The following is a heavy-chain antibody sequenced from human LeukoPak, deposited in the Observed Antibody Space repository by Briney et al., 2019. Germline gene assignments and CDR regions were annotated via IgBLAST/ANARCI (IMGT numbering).Heavy chain of an antibody. V-gene: IGHV3-49*03. D-gene: IGHD5-12*01. J-gene: IGHJ4*02. CDR1: GFTFGDYA. Sequence: PGGSLRLSCTASGFTFGDYAMSWFRQAPGKGLEGVGFIRSKAYGGTTEYAASVKGRFTISRDDSKSIAYLQMNSLKTEDTAVYYCTRDLKSGYESASSDYWGQGTLVTVSS. CDR3: TRDLKSGYESASSDY. CDR2: IRSKAYGGTT.